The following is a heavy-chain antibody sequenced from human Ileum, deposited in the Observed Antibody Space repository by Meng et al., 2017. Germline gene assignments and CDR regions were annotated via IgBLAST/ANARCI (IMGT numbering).Heavy chain of an antibody. D-gene: IGHD4-23*01. CDR3: VRIDHGGDGIEIYNFDY. V-gene: IGHV4-4*02. CDR1: VASISSSNW. Sequence: RRALGQWLMLPSGTLSPTGAVSVASISSSNWWSWGRQPQGKGLEWIGEVFHSGDTNYNPSLKSRVSMSVDKSKNQFSLKLTSVTAADTAVYYCVRIDHGGDGIEIYNFDYWGLGTLVTVSS. J-gene: IGHJ4*02. CDR2: VFHSGDT.